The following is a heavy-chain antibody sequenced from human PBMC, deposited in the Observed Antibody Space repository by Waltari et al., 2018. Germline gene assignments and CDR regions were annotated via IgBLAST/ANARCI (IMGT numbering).Heavy chain of an antibody. Sequence: EVQLVESGGGLVKPGGSLRLSCAASGFTISSYSMNWVRQAPGKGVEWVSSISSSVSDIYYSDSVKSRFTISRDNAKNSLYLQMNSLRAEDTAVYYCARDTLTACGYWGQGTLVTVSS. CDR1: GFTISSYS. V-gene: IGHV3-21*01. CDR3: ARDTLTACGY. J-gene: IGHJ4*02. CDR2: ISSSVSDI.